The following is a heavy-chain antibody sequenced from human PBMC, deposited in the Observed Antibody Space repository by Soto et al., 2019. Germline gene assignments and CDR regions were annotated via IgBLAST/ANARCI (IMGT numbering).Heavy chain of an antibody. CDR1: GGSVSGANYY. CDR3: ARVERGTATTVVDDFDI. Sequence: QVQLQQWGAGLLKPSETLSLTCAVYGGSVSGANYYWSWIRQPPGKRLEWIGEMSHSGGTNFNPSRKSRVTISVDPSTNQSSLKKSSVTAADTALYYCARVERGTATTVVDDFDIWGPGTMVTVSS. J-gene: IGHJ3*02. CDR2: MSHSGGT. V-gene: IGHV4-34*01. D-gene: IGHD1-1*01.